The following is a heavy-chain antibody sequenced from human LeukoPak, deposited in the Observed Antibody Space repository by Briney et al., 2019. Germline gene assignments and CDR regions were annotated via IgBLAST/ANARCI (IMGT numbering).Heavy chain of an antibody. Sequence: GSLRLSCVASGFTFGKYWMSWVRQAPGKGLEWVANIKSDGSEKNYVDSVKGRFTISRDNTKNSLYLQMNSLRAEDTAVFYCARATVPSIAGEGYWGQGTLVTVSS. J-gene: IGHJ4*02. CDR2: IKSDGSEK. V-gene: IGHV3-7*03. CDR3: ARATVPSIAGEGY. CDR1: GFTFGKYW. D-gene: IGHD6-6*01.